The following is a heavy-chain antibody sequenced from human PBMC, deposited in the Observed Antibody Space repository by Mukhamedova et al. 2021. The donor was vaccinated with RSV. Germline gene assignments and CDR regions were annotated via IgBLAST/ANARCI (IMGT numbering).Heavy chain of an antibody. Sequence: WSWVRQSAGKGLEWIGRIFPSGTTNNNPSLKSRLTISLDTSKNQVSLKLSSVTAADPAVYYCARDSSSRWTNYYHFGMDVWGPGT. V-gene: IGHV4-4*07. CDR3: ARDSSSRWTNYYHFGMDV. CDR2: IFPSGTT. J-gene: IGHJ6*02. D-gene: IGHD6-13*01.